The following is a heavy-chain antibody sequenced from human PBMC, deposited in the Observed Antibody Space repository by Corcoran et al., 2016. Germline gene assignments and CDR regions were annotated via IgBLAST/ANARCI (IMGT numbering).Heavy chain of an antibody. J-gene: IGHJ4*02. V-gene: IGHV1-3*01. CDR3: AWGGGCLAFDY. CDR2: INAGHGNT. D-gene: IGHD3-16*01. Sequence: QVQLVQSGAEVKKPGASVKVSCKASGYTFTSYAMHWVRQAPGQRLEWMGWINAGHGNTKYSQKFQGRVTITRDTSASTAYMELSSLRSEDTAVYYVAWGGGCLAFDYWGQGTLVTVSS. CDR1: GYTFTSYA.